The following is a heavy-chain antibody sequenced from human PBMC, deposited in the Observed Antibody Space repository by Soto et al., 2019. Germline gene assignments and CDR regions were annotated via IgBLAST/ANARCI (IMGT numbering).Heavy chain of an antibody. CDR3: ARHSNTPRGTVKG. V-gene: IGHV4-39*01. CDR1: GGSISSSSYY. CDR2: IYYSGST. D-gene: IGHD4-17*01. J-gene: IGHJ4*02. Sequence: QLQLQESGPGLVKPSETLSLTCTVSGGSISSSSYYWGWIRQPPGKGLEWIGSIYYSGSTYYNPSLKSRVTISVDTSKNQFALKLSSVTAADTAVYYCARHSNTPRGTVKGWGQGTLVTVSS.